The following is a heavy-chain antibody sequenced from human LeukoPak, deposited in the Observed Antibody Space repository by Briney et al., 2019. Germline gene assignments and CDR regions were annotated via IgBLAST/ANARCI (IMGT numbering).Heavy chain of an antibody. V-gene: IGHV3-23*01. CDR3: GKQTPPYGDYDY. CDR2: ISGSGSST. Sequence: GGSLRLSCAASGFTFSTYAMNWVRQAPGKGLEWVSAISGSGSSTYYADSVKGRFTISRDNSKNTLYLQMNSLRAEDTAVYYCGKQTPPYGDYDYWGQGTLVTVSS. D-gene: IGHD4-17*01. CDR1: GFTFSTYA. J-gene: IGHJ4*02.